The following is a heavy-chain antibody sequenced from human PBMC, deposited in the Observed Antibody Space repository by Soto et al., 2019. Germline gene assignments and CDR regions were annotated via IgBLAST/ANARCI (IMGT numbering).Heavy chain of an antibody. J-gene: IGHJ5*02. CDR1: GGTFSSYT. Sequence: QVQLVQSGAEVKKPGSSVKVSCKASGGTFSSYTFSWVRQAPGQGLEWMGGIIPIFGTPNYAQKFQGRVTISADKSTSTVYMELSSLRSEDTAVYYCARGVECRGYCINKPTWFDPWGQGTLVTVSS. D-gene: IGHD2-15*01. CDR2: IIPIFGTP. V-gene: IGHV1-69*06. CDR3: ARGVECRGYCINKPTWFDP.